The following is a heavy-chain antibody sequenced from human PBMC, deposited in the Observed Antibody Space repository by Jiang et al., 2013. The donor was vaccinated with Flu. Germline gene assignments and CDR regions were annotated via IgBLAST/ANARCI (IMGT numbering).Heavy chain of an antibody. Sequence: GPGLVKPSETLSLICTVSGGPISSYYWSWIRQPPGKGLEWIGYIYYSGSTNYNPSLKSRVTISVDTSKNQFXLKLSSVTAADAAVYYCARDRQPFTIWG. V-gene: IGHV4-59*12. CDR1: GGPISSYY. CDR2: IYYSGST. CDR3: ARDRQPFTI. J-gene: IGHJ3*02. D-gene: IGHD1-1*01.